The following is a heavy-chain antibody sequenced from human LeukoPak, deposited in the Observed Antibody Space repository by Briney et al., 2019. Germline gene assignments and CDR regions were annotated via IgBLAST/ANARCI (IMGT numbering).Heavy chain of an antibody. CDR1: GGSISSYY. D-gene: IGHD1-26*01. V-gene: IGHV4-59*08. CDR3: ARHRSYPIDY. CDR2: IYYSGST. J-gene: IGHJ4*02. Sequence: SSETLSLTCTVSGGSISSYYWSWIRQPPGKGLEWIGYIYYSGSTNYNPSLKSRVTISVDTSKNHFSLKLSSVTAADTAVYYCARHRSYPIDYWGQGTLVTVSS.